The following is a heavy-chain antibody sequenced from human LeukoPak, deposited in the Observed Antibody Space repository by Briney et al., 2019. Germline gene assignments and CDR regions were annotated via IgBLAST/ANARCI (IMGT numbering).Heavy chain of an antibody. J-gene: IGHJ4*02. D-gene: IGHD3-16*01. CDR1: GGSISSSSYY. V-gene: IGHV4-39*02. CDR2: IYYSGST. Sequence: SETLSLTCTVSGGSISSSSYYWGWIRQPPGKGLEWIGSIYYSGSTYYNPSLKSRVTISVDTSKNQFSLKLSSVTAADTAVYYCARDRGGKITAPDYWGQGTLVTVSS. CDR3: ARDRGGKITAPDY.